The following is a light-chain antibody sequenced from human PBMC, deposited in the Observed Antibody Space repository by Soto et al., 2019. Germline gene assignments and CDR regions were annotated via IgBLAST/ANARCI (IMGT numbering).Light chain of an antibody. V-gene: IGKV1-5*01. Sequence: IHMTQSPSTLSGAVGDRVTITCRASQTISSWLAWYQQRPGKAPKLLIFGASNLQSGVPSRFSGSGSGTDFTLSISRLEPEDFAVYYCQQYASSPLLTFGGGTKVDIK. CDR2: GAS. CDR1: QTISSW. CDR3: QQYASSPLLT. J-gene: IGKJ4*01.